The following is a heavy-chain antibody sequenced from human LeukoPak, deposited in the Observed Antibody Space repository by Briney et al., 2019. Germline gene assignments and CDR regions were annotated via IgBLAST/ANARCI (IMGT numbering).Heavy chain of an antibody. Sequence: ASVKVSCKASGYTFTKYVINWVRQAPGQGLERVGWISGYNGKTKYAQKVQGRVIMTTDTSTSTAYMELRRLRSDDTAMYFCARDPYDLLTGYYSGSGGDYWGQGTLVTVSS. CDR1: GYTFTKYV. D-gene: IGHD3-9*01. CDR3: ARDPYDLLTGYYSGSGGDY. CDR2: ISGYNGKT. V-gene: IGHV1-18*01. J-gene: IGHJ4*02.